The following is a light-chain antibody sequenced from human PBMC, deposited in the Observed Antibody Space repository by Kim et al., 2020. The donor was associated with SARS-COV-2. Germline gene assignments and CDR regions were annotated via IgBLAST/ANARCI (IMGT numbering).Light chain of an antibody. Sequence: DIQMTQSPSSLSASVGDRVTITCRASQSISSYLNWFQQKPGKAPKLLIYAASILQSGVPSRFSGSQSATDFTLTIVTLQPEDFATYYCQQSYSSPITFGQGTRLEIK. V-gene: IGKV1-39*01. CDR3: QQSYSSPIT. CDR2: AAS. CDR1: QSISSY. J-gene: IGKJ5*01.